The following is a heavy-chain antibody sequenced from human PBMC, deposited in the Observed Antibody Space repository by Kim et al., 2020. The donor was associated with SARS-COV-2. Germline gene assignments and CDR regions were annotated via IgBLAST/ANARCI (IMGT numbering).Heavy chain of an antibody. CDR3: ASTLRQVVPPRMDV. Sequence: AQKFQGRVTMTRDTSISTAYMELSRLRSDDTAVYYCASTLRQVVPPRMDVWGQGTTVTVSS. D-gene: IGHD2-2*01. J-gene: IGHJ6*02. V-gene: IGHV1-2*02.